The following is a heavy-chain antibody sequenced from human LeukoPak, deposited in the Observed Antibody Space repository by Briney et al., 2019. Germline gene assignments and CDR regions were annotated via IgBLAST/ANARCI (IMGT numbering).Heavy chain of an antibody. V-gene: IGHV3-21*01. CDR1: GFTFSRHW. CDR3: AREGGSVTTGFDY. Sequence: GGSLRLSCAASGFTFSRHWMSWVRQAPGKGLEWVSSISSSSSYIYYADSLKGRFTISRDNSKNTLYLQMNSLRVEDTAVYYCAREGGSVTTGFDYWGQGTLVTVSS. CDR2: ISSSSSYI. J-gene: IGHJ4*02. D-gene: IGHD4-11*01.